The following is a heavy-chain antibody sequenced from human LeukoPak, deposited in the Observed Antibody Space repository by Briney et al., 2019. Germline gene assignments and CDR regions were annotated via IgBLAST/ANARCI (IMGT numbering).Heavy chain of an antibody. D-gene: IGHD2-2*01. Sequence: GGSLRLSCVASGFTVSSNYMSWVRQAPGKGLEWVSVIYSGGSTYYADSVKGRFTISRDNSKSTLYLQMNSLRAEDTAVYYCARDRRKKDIVVVPAANWGQGTLVTVSS. CDR2: IYSGGST. CDR3: ARDRRKKDIVVVPAAN. J-gene: IGHJ4*02. CDR1: GFTVSSNY. V-gene: IGHV3-66*01.